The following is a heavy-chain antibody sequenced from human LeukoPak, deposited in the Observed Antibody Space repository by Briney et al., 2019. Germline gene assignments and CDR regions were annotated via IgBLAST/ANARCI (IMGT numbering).Heavy chain of an antibody. Sequence: RASETLTLTCTVSGGSISSGSYYWSWIRQPAGKGLEWIGRIYTSGSTNYNPSLKSRVTISVDTSKNQFSLKLSSVTAADTAVYYCARGHDFWSGYLGYWGQGTLVTVSS. CDR3: ARGHDFWSGYLGY. J-gene: IGHJ4*02. CDR2: IYTSGST. V-gene: IGHV4-61*02. CDR1: GGSISSGSYY. D-gene: IGHD3-3*01.